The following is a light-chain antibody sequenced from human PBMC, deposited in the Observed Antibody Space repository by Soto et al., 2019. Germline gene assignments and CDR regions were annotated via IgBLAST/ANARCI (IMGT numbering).Light chain of an antibody. CDR2: GAS. V-gene: IGKV3-20*01. Sequence: EIVLTQSPGTLSLSPGERATLSCGANQYINSIYLAWYQQKPGQAPRLLIYGASSRATGIPDRFSGSGYGTDFTLTISRLEPEDFAVYYCQLYSTSLFTFAQGTRLEIK. CDR1: QYINSIY. CDR3: QLYSTSLFT. J-gene: IGKJ5*01.